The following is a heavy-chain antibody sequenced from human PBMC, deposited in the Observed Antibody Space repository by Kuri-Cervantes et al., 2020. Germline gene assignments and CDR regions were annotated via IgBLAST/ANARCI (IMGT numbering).Heavy chain of an antibody. V-gene: IGHV3-7*01. CDR2: IKQDGSEK. Sequence: GESLKISCAASGLTFSSYWMSWVRQAPGKGLEWVANIKQDGSEKYYVDSVKGRFTISRDNAKNSLYLQMNSLRAEDTAVYYCARYSSSWYRRGYYFDYWGQGTLDTVSS. CDR3: ARYSSSWYRRGYYFDY. J-gene: IGHJ4*02. CDR1: GLTFSSYW. D-gene: IGHD6-13*01.